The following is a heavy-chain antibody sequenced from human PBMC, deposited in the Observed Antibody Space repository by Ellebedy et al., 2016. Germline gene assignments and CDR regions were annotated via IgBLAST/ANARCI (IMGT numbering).Heavy chain of an antibody. V-gene: IGHV4-34*01. D-gene: IGHD3-10*01. CDR1: GGSFSGYY. J-gene: IGHJ5*02. CDR3: ARDELASNWFDP. Sequence: SETLSLXCAVYGGSFSGYYWSWIRQPPGKGLEWIGEINHSGSTNYNPSLKSRVTISVDTSKNQFSLKLSSVTAADTAVYYCARDELASNWFDPWGQGTLVTVSS. CDR2: INHSGST.